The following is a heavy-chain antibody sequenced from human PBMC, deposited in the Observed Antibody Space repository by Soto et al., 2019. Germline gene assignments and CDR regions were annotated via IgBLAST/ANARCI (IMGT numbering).Heavy chain of an antibody. CDR2: IIPIFGTA. J-gene: IGHJ6*02. D-gene: IGHD6-19*01. Sequence: SVKVSCTASGGTLSSYAISWVRQAPGQGLEWMGGIIPIFGTANYAQKFQGRVTITADESTSTAYMELSSLRSEDTAVYYCAGPPAPVAGIRIVADYYYGMDVWGQGTTVTVSS. CDR1: GGTLSSYA. CDR3: AGPPAPVAGIRIVADYYYGMDV. V-gene: IGHV1-69*13.